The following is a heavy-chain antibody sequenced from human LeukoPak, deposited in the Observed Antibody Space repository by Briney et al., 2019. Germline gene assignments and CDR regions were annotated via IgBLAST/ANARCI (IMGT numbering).Heavy chain of an antibody. V-gene: IGHV3-30*02. CDR2: TRFDANNI. CDR1: GFIFSNYG. Sequence: GGSLRLSCAASGFIFSNYGMHWVRQAPGKGLEWVAFTRFDANNIYYADSVKGRFTISRDNSKNTLYLQMNSVRADDTAVYYCARGYYGSGSSHVGSLDYWGQGTLVTVSS. D-gene: IGHD3-10*01. J-gene: IGHJ4*02. CDR3: ARGYYGSGSSHVGSLDY.